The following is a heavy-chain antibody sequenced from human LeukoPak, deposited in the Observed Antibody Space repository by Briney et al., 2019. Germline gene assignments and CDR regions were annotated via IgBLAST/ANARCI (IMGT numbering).Heavy chain of an antibody. CDR1: GFTFSNAW. J-gene: IGHJ4*02. D-gene: IGHD6-13*01. CDR3: TTDSDIAAAAPFDY. CDR2: IKSKTDGGTT. V-gene: IGHV3-15*01. Sequence: GGSLRLSCAASGFTFSNAWMSWVRQAPGKGLEWVGRIKSKTDGGTTDYAAPVKGRFTISRDDSKNTLYLQMNSLKTEDTAVYYCTTDSDIAAAAPFDYWGQGTLVTVSS.